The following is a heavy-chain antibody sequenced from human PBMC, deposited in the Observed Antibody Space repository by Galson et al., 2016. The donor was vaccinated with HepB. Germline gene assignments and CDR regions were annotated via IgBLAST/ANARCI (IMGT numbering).Heavy chain of an antibody. CDR2: MNPNSGNT. D-gene: IGHD1-20*01. V-gene: IGHV1-8*01. CDR1: GSTLTSYD. CDR3: VPHLTETPVYFHF. J-gene: IGHJ4*02. Sequence: SVKVSCKASGSTLTSYDIDWVRQATGQGLEWMGWMNPNSGNTGYAQKFQGRVTMTRDNSINTAYMELGGLRSEDTAVYYCVPHLTETPVYFHFWGQGTLVTVSS.